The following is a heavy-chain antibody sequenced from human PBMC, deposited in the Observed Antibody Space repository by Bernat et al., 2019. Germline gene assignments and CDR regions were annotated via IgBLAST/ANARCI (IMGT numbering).Heavy chain of an antibody. CDR1: GYTFTSYG. V-gene: IGHV1-18*01. J-gene: IGHJ6*02. CDR2: ISAYNGNT. CDR3: AREEGVTTVTTLDTIADFLYGMDV. Sequence: QVQLVQSGAEVKKPGASVKVSCKASGYTFTSYGISWVRQAPGQGLEWMGWISAYNGNTNYAQKLQGRVTMTTDTSTSTAYMELSSLRSDDTAVYYCAREEGVTTVTTLDTIADFLYGMDVWGQGTTVTVSS. D-gene: IGHD4-17*01.